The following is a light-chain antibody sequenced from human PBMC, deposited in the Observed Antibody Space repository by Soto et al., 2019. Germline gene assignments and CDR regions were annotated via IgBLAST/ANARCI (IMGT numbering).Light chain of an antibody. V-gene: IGKV1-8*01. CDR2: AAS. CDR3: QQYYSYSPT. Sequence: AIRMTQSPSSFSASTGDRVTITCRASQGISSYLAWYQQKPGKAPKLLIYAASTLQSGVPSRFSGSGSGTDFTLIISCLQSEDFATYYCQQYYSYSPTFGGGTKVEIK. CDR1: QGISSY. J-gene: IGKJ4*01.